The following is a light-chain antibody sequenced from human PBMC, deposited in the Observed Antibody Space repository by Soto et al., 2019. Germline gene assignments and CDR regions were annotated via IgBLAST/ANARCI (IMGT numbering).Light chain of an antibody. V-gene: IGLV2-23*01. CDR3: CSYAGSSTFYV. CDR1: SSDVGSYNL. Sequence: QPVLTQPASVSGSPGQSITISCTGTSSDVGSYNLVSWYQQHPGKAPKLMIYEGSERPSGVSNRFSGSKSDNTASLTISGLQAEDEADYYCCSYAGSSTFYVFGTGTKLTVL. J-gene: IGLJ1*01. CDR2: EGS.